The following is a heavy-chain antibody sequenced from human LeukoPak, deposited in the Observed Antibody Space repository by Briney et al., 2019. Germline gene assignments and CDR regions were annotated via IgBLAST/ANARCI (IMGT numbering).Heavy chain of an antibody. CDR3: AKASDYYDSGGSHYFHY. V-gene: IGHV3-23*01. J-gene: IGHJ4*02. CDR2: ISGSGGST. D-gene: IGHD3-22*01. CDR1: GFTFSSYA. Sequence: PGGSLRLSCAASGFTFSSYAMSWVRQAPGKGLEWVSAISGSGGSTYYADSVKGRFTISRDNSKNTLYLQMNSLRAEDTAVYYCAKASDYYDSGGSHYFHYWGQGTLVSVRS.